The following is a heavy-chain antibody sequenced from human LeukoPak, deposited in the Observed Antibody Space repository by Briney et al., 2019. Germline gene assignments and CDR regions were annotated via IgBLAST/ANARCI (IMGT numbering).Heavy chain of an antibody. CDR3: ARAYYDILTGYYYYYMDV. Sequence: GGSLRLSCAASGFTFSSYSMNWVRQAPGKGLEWVSSISSSSYIYYADSVKGRFTISRDNAKNSLYLQMNSLRAEDTAVYYCARAYYDILTGYYYYYMDVWGKGTTVTVSS. CDR1: GFTFSSYS. CDR2: ISSSSYI. J-gene: IGHJ6*03. V-gene: IGHV3-21*01. D-gene: IGHD3-9*01.